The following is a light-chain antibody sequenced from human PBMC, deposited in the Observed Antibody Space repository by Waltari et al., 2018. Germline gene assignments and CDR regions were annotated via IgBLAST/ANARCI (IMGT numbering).Light chain of an antibody. V-gene: IGKV1-NL1*01. CDR1: QAISNS. CDR3: QQYAATPLT. Sequence: DIQLTQSPSSLPASVGDRVPITCRASQAISNSLAWYQQKPGKAPKVLLYRASTLESGVPSRFSGSGTGTDYTLTISSLQPEDFATYYCQQYAATPLTFGGGTKVEIK. CDR2: RAS. J-gene: IGKJ4*02.